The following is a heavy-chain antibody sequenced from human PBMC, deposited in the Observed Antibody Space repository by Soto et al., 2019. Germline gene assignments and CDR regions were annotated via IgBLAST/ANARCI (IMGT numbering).Heavy chain of an antibody. CDR2: ISYDGSNK. CDR1: GFTFSSYA. V-gene: IGHV3-30-3*01. Sequence: QVQLVESGGGVVQPGRSLRLSCAASGFTFSSYAMHWVRQAPGKGLEWVAVISYDGSNKYYADSVQGRFTISIDNSKNTLYLHMNSLRAEDTAVYYCARDPTAGRWLFDPWGQGPLVTVSS. D-gene: IGHD3-10*01. J-gene: IGHJ5*02. CDR3: ARDPTAGRWLFDP.